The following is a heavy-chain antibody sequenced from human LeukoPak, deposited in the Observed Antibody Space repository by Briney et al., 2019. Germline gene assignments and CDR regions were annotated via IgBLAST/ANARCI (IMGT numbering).Heavy chain of an antibody. CDR1: GFTFSSYG. V-gene: IGHV3-48*04. D-gene: IGHD3-3*01. J-gene: IGHJ4*02. CDR3: GRGHVTIDTGY. Sequence: GGSLRLSCAASGFTFSSYGMHWVRQAPGKGLEWVSYISSSGNSMYYADSVEGRFTISRDNAQNSLYLQMNSLRAEDTAVYYCGRGHVTIDTGYWGQGTLVTVSS. CDR2: ISSSGNSM.